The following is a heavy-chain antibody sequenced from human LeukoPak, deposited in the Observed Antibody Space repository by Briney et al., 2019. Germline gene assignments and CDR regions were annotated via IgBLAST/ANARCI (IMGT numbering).Heavy chain of an antibody. CDR1: GFTFDDYG. J-gene: IGHJ4*02. V-gene: IGHV3-20*04. D-gene: IGHD3-22*01. CDR3: ARDAYYYDSSGYYFRPPVGYFDY. CDR2: INWNGGRT. Sequence: GGSLRLSCAASGFTFDDYGMSWVRQAPGKGLEWVSGINWNGGRTGYADSVKGRFTISRDNAKNSLYLQMNSLRAEDTALYYCARDAYYYDSSGYYFRPPVGYFDYWGQGTLVTVSS.